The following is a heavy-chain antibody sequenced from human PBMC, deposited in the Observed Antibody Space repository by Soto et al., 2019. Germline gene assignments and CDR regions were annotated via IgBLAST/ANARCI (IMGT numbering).Heavy chain of an antibody. Sequence: GASVKVSCKASGYTFTSYAMNWVRQAPGQGLEWMGWINTNTGNPTYAQGFTGRFVFSLDTSVSTAYLQICSLKAEDTAVYYCARLGYGSGSYDYYYYGMDVWGQGTTVTVSS. J-gene: IGHJ6*02. CDR3: ARLGYGSGSYDYYYYGMDV. D-gene: IGHD3-10*01. CDR1: GYTFTSYA. CDR2: INTNTGNP. V-gene: IGHV7-4-1*01.